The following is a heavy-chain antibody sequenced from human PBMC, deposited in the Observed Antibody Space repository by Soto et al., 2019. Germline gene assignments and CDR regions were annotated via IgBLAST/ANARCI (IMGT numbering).Heavy chain of an antibody. J-gene: IGHJ5*02. CDR3: AKNYDTFDP. D-gene: IGHD3-3*01. V-gene: IGHV3-23*01. CDR1: GFTFSNYA. Sequence: GGSLRLSCAASGFTFSNYAVTWVRQAPGKGLEWVSTISGSGGTKYYADSVKGRFTISRDNSKNTLYLQMNSLRAEDTAVYYCAKNYDTFDPWGQGTLVTVSS. CDR2: ISGSGGTK.